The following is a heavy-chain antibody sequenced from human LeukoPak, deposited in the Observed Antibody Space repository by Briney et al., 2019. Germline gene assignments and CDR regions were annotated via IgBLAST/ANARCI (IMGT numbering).Heavy chain of an antibody. CDR1: GYTFTGYY. D-gene: IGHD6-19*01. CDR3: ARDLAVAGTEGGWFDP. CDR2: INPNSGGT. Sequence: GASVKVSCKASGYTFTGYYMHWVRQAPGQGLEWMGWINPNSGGTNYAQKFQGRVTMTRDTSISTAHMELSRLRSDDTAVYYCARDLAVAGTEGGWFDPWGQGTLVTVSS. V-gene: IGHV1-2*02. J-gene: IGHJ5*02.